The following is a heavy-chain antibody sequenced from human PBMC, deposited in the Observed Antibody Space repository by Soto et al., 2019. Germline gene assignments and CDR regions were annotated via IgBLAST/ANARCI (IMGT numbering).Heavy chain of an antibody. CDR3: ANNYGGNSFDY. Sequence: TGGSLRPSCSASWFPLSSHAMSWVPRAPGKGLEWISTLGGSADSTYYADSAKGRFTISRDNSKNALYLQMDSLRVDDTAVYYCANNYGGNSFDYWGQGTLVTVSS. J-gene: IGHJ4*02. CDR2: LGGSADST. CDR1: WFPLSSHA. D-gene: IGHD4-17*01. V-gene: IGHV3-23*01.